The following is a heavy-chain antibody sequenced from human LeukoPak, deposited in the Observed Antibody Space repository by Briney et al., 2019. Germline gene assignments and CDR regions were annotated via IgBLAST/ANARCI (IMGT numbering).Heavy chain of an antibody. J-gene: IGHJ4*02. CDR1: GFTFSSYA. Sequence: GGSLRLSCAASGFTFSSYAMNWVRQAPGKGLEWVSAISGSGGSTYYADAVKGRFTISRDNSKNTLYLQINSLRAEDTAVDYCAKEGVLMVRGIPTSRVFDYWGQGTLVTVSS. D-gene: IGHD3-10*01. V-gene: IGHV3-23*01. CDR3: AKEGVLMVRGIPTSRVFDY. CDR2: ISGSGGST.